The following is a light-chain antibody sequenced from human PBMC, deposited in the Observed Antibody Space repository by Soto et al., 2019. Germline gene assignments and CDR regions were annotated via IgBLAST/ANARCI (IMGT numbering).Light chain of an antibody. CDR1: QSISSK. J-gene: IGKJ4*01. Sequence: DVQMTQSPSSLSASVGDRVTITCRASQSISSKLNWYQQKQGKAPRLLIYAASSLQSGVPSRFSGSGSGTDFTLTVSSLQPEDFATYSCQQLNSYPLTFGGGTKVDI. CDR2: AAS. CDR3: QQLNSYPLT. V-gene: IGKV1-39*01.